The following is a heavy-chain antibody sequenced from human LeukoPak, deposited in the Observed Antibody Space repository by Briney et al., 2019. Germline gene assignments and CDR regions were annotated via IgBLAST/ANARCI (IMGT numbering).Heavy chain of an antibody. V-gene: IGHV4-38-2*02. CDR2: IYHSGST. J-gene: IGHJ4*02. CDR3: ARDDRSSSADTFDY. CDR1: GYSISSGYY. D-gene: IGHD6-6*01. Sequence: SETLSLTCTVSGYSISSGYYWGWIRQPPGKGLEWIGSIYHSGSTYYNPSLKSRVTISVDTSKNQFSLKLSSVTAADTAVYYCARDDRSSSADTFDYWGQGTLVTVSS.